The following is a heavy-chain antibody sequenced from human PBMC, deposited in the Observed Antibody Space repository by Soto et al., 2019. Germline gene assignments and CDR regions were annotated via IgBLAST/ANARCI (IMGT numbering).Heavy chain of an antibody. CDR3: ARSRTGTTYGGMDV. V-gene: IGHV3-66*01. J-gene: IGHJ6*02. Sequence: EVQLVESGGDLVQPGGSLRLSCAASGFAVSSNYMTWVRQAPGKGLEWVSVIHSGGDTHYADSVRGRFTISRDNSKNTLSLQMNSLRAEDTAVYYCARSRTGTTYGGMDVWGQGTTVTVSS. D-gene: IGHD1-7*01. CDR1: GFAVSSNY. CDR2: IHSGGDT.